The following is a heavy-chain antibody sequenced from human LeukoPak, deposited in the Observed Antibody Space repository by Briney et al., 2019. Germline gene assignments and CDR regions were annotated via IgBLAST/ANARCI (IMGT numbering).Heavy chain of an antibody. Sequence: SETLSLTCTVSGGSISDYYWSWIRQPPGKGLERIGYILYSGSTYYNPSLRSRVTISVDTPKSQFSLKLSPVTAADTAVYYCAGAPNDHYFDYWGQGILVTVSS. CDR1: GGSISDYY. CDR3: AGAPNDHYFDY. D-gene: IGHD1-1*01. J-gene: IGHJ4*02. CDR2: ILYSGST. V-gene: IGHV4-59*01.